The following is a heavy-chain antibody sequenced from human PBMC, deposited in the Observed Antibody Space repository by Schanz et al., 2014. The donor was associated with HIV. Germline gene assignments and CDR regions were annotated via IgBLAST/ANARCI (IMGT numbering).Heavy chain of an antibody. J-gene: IGHJ1*01. CDR2: IIPMYGTA. Sequence: QVQLVQSGAEVKKPGCWGKGSCKGSGGRRSTSAVSWVRQAPGQGLEWMGGIIPMYGTANYARKFQGRVTITADESTSTAYMEVSRLSPDDTAVYYCATRQGVSSSFENWGQGSLVTVSS. CDR1: GGRRSTSA. CDR3: ATRQGVSSSFEN. V-gene: IGHV1-69*01.